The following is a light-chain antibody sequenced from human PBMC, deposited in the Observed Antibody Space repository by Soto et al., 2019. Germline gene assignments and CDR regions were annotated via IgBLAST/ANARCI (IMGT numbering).Light chain of an antibody. J-gene: IGKJ1*01. CDR3: QQYKNYSWT. Sequence: IRMTQSPSSLSESTGDRVTLTCRASQSISSWLAWYQQKLGRAPRLLIYDASSLESGVPSRFSGSGSGTEFSLNISSLQPDDFASYYCQQYKNYSWTFGQGTKVDIK. V-gene: IGKV1-5*01. CDR2: DAS. CDR1: QSISSW.